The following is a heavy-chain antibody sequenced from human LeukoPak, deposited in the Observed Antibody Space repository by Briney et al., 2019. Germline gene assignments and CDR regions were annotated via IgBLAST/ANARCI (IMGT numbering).Heavy chain of an antibody. CDR2: IDHRGDT. CDR3: ARGATISETGYFDF. CDR1: GGSFSRYY. Sequence: SETLSLTCAVYGGSFSRYYWSWIRQSPGKGLEWIEEIDHRGDTNYNPSVKSRVTISVDTSKNQFSLKVRSLSADDTALYYCARGATISETGYFDFWGQGTLVAVSS. V-gene: IGHV4-34*01. J-gene: IGHJ4*03. D-gene: IGHD5-24*01.